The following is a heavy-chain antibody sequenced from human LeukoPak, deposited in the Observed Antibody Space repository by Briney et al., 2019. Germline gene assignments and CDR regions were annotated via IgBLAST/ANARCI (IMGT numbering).Heavy chain of an antibody. V-gene: IGHV4-59*08. CDR3: ARHVACSSTSCYTHWFDP. CDR2: IYYSGST. CDR1: GGSISSYY. J-gene: IGHJ5*02. D-gene: IGHD2-2*02. Sequence: PSETLSLTCTVSGGSISSYYWSWIRQPPGKGLEWIGYIYYSGSTNYNPSLKSRVTISVDTSKNQFSLKLSSVTAADTAVYYCARHVACSSTSCYTHWFDPWGQGTLVTVSS.